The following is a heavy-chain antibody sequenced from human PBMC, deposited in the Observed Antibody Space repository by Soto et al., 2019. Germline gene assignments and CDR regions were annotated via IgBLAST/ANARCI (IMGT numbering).Heavy chain of an antibody. CDR1: GGSISSSSYY. CDR3: ARSVFP. V-gene: IGHV4-39*07. CDR2: IYYSGNT. Sequence: SETLSLTCTVSGGSISSSSYYWGWIRQPPGKGLEWIGSIYYSGNTYYNPSLKSRVTISEDTAKNQFSLKLSSVTAADTAVYYCARSVFPWGQGTLVTVSS. J-gene: IGHJ5*02.